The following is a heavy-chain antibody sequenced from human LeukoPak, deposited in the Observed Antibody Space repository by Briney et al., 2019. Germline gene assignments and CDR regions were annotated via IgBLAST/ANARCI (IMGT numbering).Heavy chain of an antibody. Sequence: PSETLSLTCTVSGGSISSYYWSWIRQPAGKGLEWIGRIYTSGSTNYNPSLKSRVTMSVDTSKHQFSLKLSSVTAADTAVYYCAKDKRGSGGYSMDLWGQGPTVTVSS. CDR3: AKDKRGSGGYSMDL. J-gene: IGHJ6*02. CDR2: IYTSGST. V-gene: IGHV4-4*07. CDR1: GGSISSYY. D-gene: IGHD3-10*01.